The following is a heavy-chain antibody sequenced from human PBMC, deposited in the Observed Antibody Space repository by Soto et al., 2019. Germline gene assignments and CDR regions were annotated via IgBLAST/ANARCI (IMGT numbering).Heavy chain of an antibody. V-gene: IGHV3-30*18. CDR1: GFTFSSYG. Sequence: QVQLVESGGGVVQPGRSLRLSCAASGFTFSSYGMHWVRQAPGKGLEWVAIISYDGSNTYYADSVKGRFTISRDNSKNKLYLQMNSLRAEDTSVYYCAKEGGLSGSYYISSSYYVDYWGQGTLVTVSS. J-gene: IGHJ4*02. CDR2: ISYDGSNT. CDR3: AKEGGLSGSYYISSSYYVDY. D-gene: IGHD1-26*01.